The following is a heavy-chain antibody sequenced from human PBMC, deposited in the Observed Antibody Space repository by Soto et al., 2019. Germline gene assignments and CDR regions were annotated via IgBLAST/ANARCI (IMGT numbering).Heavy chain of an antibody. Sequence: PSETLSLTCAVYGGSLSGYYWSWIRQPPGKGLEWIGEIIHSGSTNYNPSLKSRVTISVGTSKNQFSLKVTSVTAADTAVYYCARGKLLTMVRGVSPMDVWGQGTTVT. J-gene: IGHJ6*02. D-gene: IGHD3-10*01. CDR1: GGSLSGYY. CDR2: IIHSGST. CDR3: ARGKLLTMVRGVSPMDV. V-gene: IGHV4-34*01.